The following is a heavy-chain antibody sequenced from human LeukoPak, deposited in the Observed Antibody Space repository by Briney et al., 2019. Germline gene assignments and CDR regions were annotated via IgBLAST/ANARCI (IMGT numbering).Heavy chain of an antibody. CDR2: IIPIFGTA. Sequence: SVKVSCKASGGTFISYAISWVRQAPGQGLEWMGGIIPIFGTANYAQKFQGRVTITADESTSTAYMELSSLRSEDTAVYYCARDGGSGSYSYYFDYWGQGTLVTVSS. CDR3: ARDGGSGSYSYYFDY. V-gene: IGHV1-69*13. D-gene: IGHD1-26*01. J-gene: IGHJ4*02. CDR1: GGTFISYA.